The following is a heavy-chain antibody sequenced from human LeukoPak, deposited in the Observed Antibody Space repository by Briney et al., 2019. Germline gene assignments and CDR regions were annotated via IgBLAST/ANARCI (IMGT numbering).Heavy chain of an antibody. J-gene: IGHJ5*02. Sequence: GGYLRLSCAASGFTFSSYAMSWVRQAPGKGLEWVSAISGSGGSTYYADSVKGRFTISRDNSKNTLYLQMNSLRAEDTAVYYCAKRAPRFRDSSGYYNWFDPWGQGTLVTVSS. V-gene: IGHV3-23*01. CDR1: GFTFSSYA. CDR3: AKRAPRFRDSSGYYNWFDP. CDR2: ISGSGGST. D-gene: IGHD3-22*01.